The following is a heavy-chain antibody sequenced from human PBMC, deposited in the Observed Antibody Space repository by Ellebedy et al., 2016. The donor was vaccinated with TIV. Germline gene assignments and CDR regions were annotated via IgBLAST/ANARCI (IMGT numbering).Heavy chain of an antibody. J-gene: IGHJ4*02. V-gene: IGHV4-4*02. Sequence: MPSETLSLTCAVSGASISSNNWWPWVRQAPGRGLEWIGEVYHSGTTYYNPSLKSRVTVSVDTSKNQFSLKLTSVTAADTAMYYCARDRDVTSRGILDYWGQGILVTVSS. CDR1: GASISSNNW. CDR3: ARDRDVTSRGILDY. D-gene: IGHD5-24*01. CDR2: VYHSGTT.